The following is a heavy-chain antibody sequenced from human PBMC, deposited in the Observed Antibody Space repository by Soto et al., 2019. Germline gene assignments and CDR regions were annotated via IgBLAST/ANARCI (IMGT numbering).Heavy chain of an antibody. CDR1: GGTFSSYA. Sequence: QVQLVQSGAEVKKPGSSVKVSCKASGGTFSSYAISWVRQAPGQGLEWMGGIIPIFGTANYAQKFQGRVTITADESTSTAYMKLSSLRAEDTAVYYCARASPSGYYESWVQGTLVTVSS. D-gene: IGHD3-22*01. CDR3: ARASPSGYYES. CDR2: IIPIFGTA. J-gene: IGHJ5*02. V-gene: IGHV1-69*01.